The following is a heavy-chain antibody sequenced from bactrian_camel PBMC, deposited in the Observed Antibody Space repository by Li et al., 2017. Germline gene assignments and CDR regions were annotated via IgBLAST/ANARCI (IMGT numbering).Heavy chain of an antibody. CDR2: IGDDGKT. CDR3: AWFGHSGVKY. J-gene: IGHJ4*01. CDR1: GFTFSIYY. V-gene: IGHV3S10*01. Sequence: VQLVESGGGLVQPGGSLRLSCAASGFTFSIYYKSWVRQVPGKGLEWLASIGDDGKTYYAKTLQGRFTISIDKAKNMVYLQMNSLKSEDTVLYYCAWFGHSGVKYCGQGTQVTVS. D-gene: IGHD4*01.